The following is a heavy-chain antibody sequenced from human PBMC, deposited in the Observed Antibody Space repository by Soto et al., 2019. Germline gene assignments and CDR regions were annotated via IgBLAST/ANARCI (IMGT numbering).Heavy chain of an antibody. CDR3: AGDVSRPETGYGMDV. J-gene: IGHJ6*02. V-gene: IGHV1-18*01. CDR2: ISAYNGNT. D-gene: IGHD3-9*01. Sequence: QVQLVQSGAEVKKPGASVKVSCKASGYTFTSYGISWVRQAPGQGLEWMGWISAYNGNTHYAQKLQGRVTMTTDTSPSAAYMGLRSLRSDDTAVYYCAGDVSRPETGYGMDVWGQGTTVTVSS. CDR1: GYTFTSYG.